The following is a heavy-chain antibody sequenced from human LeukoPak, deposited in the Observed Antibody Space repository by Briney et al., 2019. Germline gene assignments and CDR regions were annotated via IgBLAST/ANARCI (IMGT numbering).Heavy chain of an antibody. Sequence: GGSLRLSCAASGFTFSSYGMHWVRQAPGKGLEWVAVIWYDGSNKYYADSVKGRFTISRDNSKNTLYLQMNSLRAEDTAVYYCARANTRDSYYYYYGMDVWGQGTTVTVSS. D-gene: IGHD3-22*01. CDR2: IWYDGSNK. CDR1: GFTFSSYG. V-gene: IGHV3-33*01. CDR3: ARANTRDSYYYYYGMDV. J-gene: IGHJ6*02.